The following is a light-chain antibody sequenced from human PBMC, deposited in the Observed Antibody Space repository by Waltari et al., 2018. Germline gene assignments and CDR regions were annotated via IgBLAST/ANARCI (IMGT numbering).Light chain of an antibody. Sequence: DIVLTQSPAILSLSPGERASLSCRASQIVTNYLAWYQQKPGQAPRLLIYDTSNRATGIPAMFSGSGFGTDFTLTISSLEPEDFAVYYCQQRRDWPLTFGGGTKVEIK. CDR1: QIVTNY. J-gene: IGKJ4*01. CDR2: DTS. CDR3: QQRRDWPLT. V-gene: IGKV3-11*01.